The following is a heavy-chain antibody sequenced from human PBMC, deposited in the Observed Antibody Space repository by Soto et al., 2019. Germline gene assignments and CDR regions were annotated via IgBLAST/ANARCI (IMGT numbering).Heavy chain of an antibody. CDR3: ARDIWCGPDV. CDR1: GFTFSTYW. D-gene: IGHD3-3*01. CDR2: ITNDGKSA. V-gene: IGHV3-74*01. J-gene: IGHJ6*04. Sequence: VQLVEPGGGLVQPGGSLRLSCAASGFTFSTYWMQWVRQTPGKGLVWVGRITNDGKSAYYADSVKGRFTISRDNAKNTLYLQMNGLRDDDTSVFYCARDIWCGPDVWRKGTTVIVTS.